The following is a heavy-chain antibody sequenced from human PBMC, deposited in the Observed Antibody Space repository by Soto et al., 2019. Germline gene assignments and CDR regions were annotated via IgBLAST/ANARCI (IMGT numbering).Heavy chain of an antibody. CDR2: LYDVDGS. CDR3: ATWHEREHAYDV. J-gene: IGHJ3*01. CDR1: GLTVSGKKY. V-gene: IGHV3-53*01. D-gene: IGHD1-1*01. Sequence: LRLSCAASGLTVSGKKYVAWVRQAPGKGLEWVSALYDVDGSFYSDSVKGRFTTSSGSSKTTVYLQMNDPRPADTAVYYCATWHEREHAYDVWGQGTTVTVSS.